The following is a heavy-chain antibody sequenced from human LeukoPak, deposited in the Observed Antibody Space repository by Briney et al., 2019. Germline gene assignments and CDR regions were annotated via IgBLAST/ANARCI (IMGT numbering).Heavy chain of an antibody. CDR2: INPNSVGT. CDR3: ARDGCSSTSCYQNWFDP. CDR1: GHTFTGYY. Sequence: ASVKVSCKASGHTFTGYYMHWVRQAPGQGREWMGWINPNSVGTNYAQKFQGRVTMTRDTSISTAYMELSRLRSDDTAVYYCARDGCSSTSCYQNWFDPWGQGTLVTVSS. D-gene: IGHD2-2*01. J-gene: IGHJ5*02. V-gene: IGHV1-2*02.